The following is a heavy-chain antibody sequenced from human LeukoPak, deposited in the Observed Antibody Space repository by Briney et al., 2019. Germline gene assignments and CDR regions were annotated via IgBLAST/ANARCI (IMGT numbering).Heavy chain of an antibody. CDR2: INHSGST. Sequence: SETLSLTCAVYGGSFSGYYWSWIRQPPGKGLKWIGEINHSGSTNYNPSLKSRVTISVDTSKNQFSLKLSSVTAADTAVYYCARSIYSGSYRRAYYYYYGMDVWGQGTTVTVSS. CDR1: GGSFSGYY. J-gene: IGHJ6*02. D-gene: IGHD1-26*01. CDR3: ARSIYSGSYRRAYYYYYGMDV. V-gene: IGHV4-34*01.